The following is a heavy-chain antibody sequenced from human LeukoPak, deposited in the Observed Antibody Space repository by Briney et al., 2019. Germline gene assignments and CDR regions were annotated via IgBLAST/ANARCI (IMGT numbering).Heavy chain of an antibody. CDR1: GGSFSGYY. V-gene: IGHV4-34*01. CDR2: INHSGST. Sequence: SETLSLTCAVYGGSFSGYYWSWIRQPPGKGLEWIGEINHSGSTNYNPSLKSRVTISVDTSKNQFSLKLSSVTAADTAVYYCARGRYYYGSGRINGNNWFDPWGQGTLVTVSS. D-gene: IGHD3-10*01. CDR3: ARGRYYYGSGRINGNNWFDP. J-gene: IGHJ5*02.